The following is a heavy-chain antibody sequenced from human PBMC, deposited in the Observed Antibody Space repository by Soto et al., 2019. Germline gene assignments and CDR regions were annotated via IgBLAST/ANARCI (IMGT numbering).Heavy chain of an antibody. Sequence: PGGSLRLSCAASEFTFSNFGMHWVRQAPGKGLEWVAAISADGSDKYFSGSVKGRFTISRDNSKNTLFLQMNSLRVEDTAVYYCVKGSDAARQELDYWGQGTLVTVSS. CDR2: ISADGSDK. V-gene: IGHV3-30*18. CDR3: VKGSDAARQELDY. CDR1: EFTFSNFG. D-gene: IGHD3-3*01. J-gene: IGHJ4*02.